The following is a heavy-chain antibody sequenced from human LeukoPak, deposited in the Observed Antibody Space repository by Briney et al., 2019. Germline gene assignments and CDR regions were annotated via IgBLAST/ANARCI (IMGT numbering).Heavy chain of an antibody. D-gene: IGHD2-15*01. CDR3: ARRTSYCSGGSCYFDY. CDR2: INHSGST. Sequence: PSETLSLTCAVYGGSFSGYYWSWIRQPPGKGLEWIGEINHSGSTNYNPSLKSRVTISADTSKNQFSLKLSSVTAADTAVYYCARRTSYCSGGSCYFDYWGQGTLVTVSS. J-gene: IGHJ4*02. V-gene: IGHV4-34*01. CDR1: GGSFSGYY.